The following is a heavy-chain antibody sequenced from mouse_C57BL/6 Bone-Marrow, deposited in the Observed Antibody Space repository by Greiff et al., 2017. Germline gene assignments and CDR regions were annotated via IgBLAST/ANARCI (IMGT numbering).Heavy chain of an antibody. CDR1: YTFSRRVH. V-gene: IGHV1-87*01. J-gene: IGHJ4*01. D-gene: IGHD2-1*01. CDR2: GQGLEWIG. CDR3: SKDSAVYYCAWSGIYYGNLGAMDY. Sequence: VQLQQSGPELARPWASVKISCQAFYTFSRRVHFAIRDTNYWMQWVKQRPGQGLEWIGAIYPGNGDTSYNQKFKGKATLTADKSSSPTYMQLSSLTSKDSAVYYCAWSGIYYGNLGAMDYWGQGTSVTVSS.